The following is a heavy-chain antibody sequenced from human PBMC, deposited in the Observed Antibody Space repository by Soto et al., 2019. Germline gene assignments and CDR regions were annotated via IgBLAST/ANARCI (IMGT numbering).Heavy chain of an antibody. CDR2: IIPILGIA. J-gene: IGHJ4*02. CDR1: GGTFSSYT. Sequence: QVQLVQSGAEVKKPGSSVKVSCKASGGTFSSYTISWVRQAPGQGLEWMGRIIPILGIANYAQKFQGRGTITADKSTSTAYMELSSLRSEDTAVYYCATPPGDYTTSDYWGQGTLVTVSS. V-gene: IGHV1-69*02. CDR3: ATPPGDYTTSDY. D-gene: IGHD4-17*01.